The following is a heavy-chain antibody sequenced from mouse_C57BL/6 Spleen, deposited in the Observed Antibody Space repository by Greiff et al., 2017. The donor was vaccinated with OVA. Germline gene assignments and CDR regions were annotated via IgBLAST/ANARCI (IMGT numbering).Heavy chain of an antibody. CDR3: ARRLLSSYAMDY. CDR1: GYTFTDYN. CDR2: INPNNGGT. V-gene: IGHV1-18*01. J-gene: IGHJ4*01. D-gene: IGHD2-1*01. Sequence: VQLKQSGPELVKPGASVKIPCKASGYTFTDYNMDWVKQSHGKSLEWIGDINPNNGGTIYNQKFKGKATLTVDKSSSTAYMELRSLTSEDTAVYYCARRLLSSYAMDYWGQGTSVTVSS.